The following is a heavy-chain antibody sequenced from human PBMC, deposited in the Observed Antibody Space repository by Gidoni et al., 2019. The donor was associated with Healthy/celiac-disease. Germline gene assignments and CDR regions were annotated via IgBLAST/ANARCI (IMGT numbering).Heavy chain of an antibody. CDR3: AKDRGSRSGPWEHDAFDI. CDR2: ISGSGGST. CDR1: GFTFSSYA. D-gene: IGHD1-26*01. J-gene: IGHJ3*02. Sequence: EVPLVESGGGLVQPGGSLRLSCAASGFTFSSYAMGWVRQAPGKGLEWVSAISGSGGSTYYADSVKGRFTISRDNSKNTLYLQMNSLRAEDTAVYYCAKDRGSRSGPWEHDAFDIWGQGTMVTVSS. V-gene: IGHV3-23*04.